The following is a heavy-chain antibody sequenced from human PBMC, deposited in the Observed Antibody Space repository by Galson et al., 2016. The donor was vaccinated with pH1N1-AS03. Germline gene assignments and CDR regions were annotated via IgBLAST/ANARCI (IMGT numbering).Heavy chain of an antibody. CDR1: GYTFTDYY. D-gene: IGHD1/OR15-1a*01. Sequence: SVKVSCKASGYTFTDYYIHWVRQAPGQGLEWMGRLTPNSGVTNYAQKFQGRVTMTRDMSLTTAYMELSSLKSDDTAVYYCATKQQQASWGQGTLVTVSS. V-gene: IGHV1-2*06. J-gene: IGHJ4*02. CDR3: ATKQQQAS. CDR2: LTPNSGVT.